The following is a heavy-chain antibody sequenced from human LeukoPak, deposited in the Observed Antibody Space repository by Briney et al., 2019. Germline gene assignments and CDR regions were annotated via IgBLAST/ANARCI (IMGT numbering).Heavy chain of an antibody. CDR2: IYASGST. V-gene: IGHV4-4*09. D-gene: IGHD5-12*01. CDR3: AKSVTITDPEAFDI. J-gene: IGHJ3*02. Sequence: PSETLSLTCNVSGDSLSSYYWSWIRQPPGKRLEWIGYIYASGSTNYNPSLKSRVTISIDTSKNQFSLKLTSVTAADTAVYYCAKSVTITDPEAFDIWGQGTMVTVSS. CDR1: GDSLSSYY.